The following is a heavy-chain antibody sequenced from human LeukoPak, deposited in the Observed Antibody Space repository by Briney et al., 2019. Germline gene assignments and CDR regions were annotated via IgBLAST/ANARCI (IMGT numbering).Heavy chain of an antibody. V-gene: IGHV3-20*04. CDR3: ARGSSSSGSDY. J-gene: IGHJ4*02. CDR1: GFTFDDYG. CDR2: INWNGGST. D-gene: IGHD6-13*01. Sequence: GRCLRLSCAASGFTFDDYGMSSVRQAPGKRLEWVSGINWNGGSTGYADSVKGRFTISRDNAKNSLYLQMNSLRAEDTALYYCARGSSSSGSDYWGQGTLVTVSS.